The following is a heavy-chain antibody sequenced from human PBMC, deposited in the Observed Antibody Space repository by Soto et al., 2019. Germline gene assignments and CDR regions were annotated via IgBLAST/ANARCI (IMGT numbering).Heavy chain of an antibody. CDR3: SRRDTPPYGMDV. CDR1: GFTFGRYD. CDR2: IGTDGNT. Sequence: EVQLVESGGGLVQPGGSLRLSCAASGFTFGRYDMHWFRQATGKGLEWVSSIGTDGNTYYPDSVKGRFTISRDNAKNFLHLQLNSLRADDTAVYYCSRRDTPPYGMDVWGQGTTVTVSS. J-gene: IGHJ6*02. V-gene: IGHV3-13*01.